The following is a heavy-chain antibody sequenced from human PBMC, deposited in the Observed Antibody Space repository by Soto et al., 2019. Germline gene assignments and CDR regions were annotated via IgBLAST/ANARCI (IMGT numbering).Heavy chain of an antibody. D-gene: IGHD5-12*01. Sequence: QLQESGPGLVKPSETLSLTCNVSGGSIYTYYWNWIRQSPGKGLEWVSGISSDGDTIAYADSVQGRFTVFRDNAKNSLYLQMNSLRAEDTALYYCTKGGYDLIYYFGMDVWGQGTTVTVSS. CDR3: TKGGYDLIYYFGMDV. J-gene: IGHJ6*02. CDR2: ISSDGDTI. V-gene: IGHV3-9*01. CDR1: GGSIYTYY.